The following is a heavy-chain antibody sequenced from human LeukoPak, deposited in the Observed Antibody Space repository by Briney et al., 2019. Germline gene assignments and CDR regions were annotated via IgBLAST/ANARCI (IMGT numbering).Heavy chain of an antibody. Sequence: SETLSLTCTVSGGSISSYYWSWIRQPPGKGLEWIGYIYYSGSTNYNPSLKSRVTISVDTSKNQFSLKLSSVTAADTAVYYCARIYYYDSSAPGLAFDIWGQGTMVTVSS. D-gene: IGHD3-22*01. CDR1: GGSISSYY. V-gene: IGHV4-59*01. CDR2: IYYSGST. CDR3: ARIYYYDSSAPGLAFDI. J-gene: IGHJ3*02.